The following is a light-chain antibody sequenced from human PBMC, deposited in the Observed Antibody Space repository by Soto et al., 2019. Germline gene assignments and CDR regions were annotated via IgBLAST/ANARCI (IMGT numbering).Light chain of an antibody. CDR1: QSVSGSY. CDR2: GAS. J-gene: IGKJ2*01. V-gene: IGKV3-20*01. Sequence: EIVLTQSPGTLSLSPGERATLSCRASQSVSGSYLAWYQQKPGQAPRLLIYGASSRATGIPDRFSGSGSGTDFTLTISRLEPEDFAVYYCQQYGSLPYTFGQGTKLEIK. CDR3: QQYGSLPYT.